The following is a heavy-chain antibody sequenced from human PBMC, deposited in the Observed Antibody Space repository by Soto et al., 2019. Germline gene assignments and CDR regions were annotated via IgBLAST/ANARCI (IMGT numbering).Heavy chain of an antibody. Sequence: TSETLSLTCTVSGGSISNNNYYWGWIRQPPGKGLEWVAHITASGGTTYYADSVKGRFTISRDTSRNTLYLQMNSLRAEDTALYYCAKCMQAYWNYDAHHIWGQGTMVTVSS. J-gene: IGHJ3*02. CDR2: ITASGGTT. V-gene: IGHV3-23*01. D-gene: IGHD1-7*01. CDR1: GGSISNNNYY. CDR3: AKCMQAYWNYDAHHI.